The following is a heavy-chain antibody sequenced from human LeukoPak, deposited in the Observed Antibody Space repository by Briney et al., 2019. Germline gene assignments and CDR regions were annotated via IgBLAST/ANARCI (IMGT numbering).Heavy chain of an antibody. CDR3: VGSGSYYPSDYYYYYYMDV. Sequence: SETLSLTCTVSGGSISSYYWSWIRQPAGKGLEWIGRIYTSGSTNYNPSLKSRVTMSVDTSKNQFSLKLSSVTAADTAVYYCVGSGSYYPSDYYYYYYMDVWGKGTTVTISS. V-gene: IGHV4-4*07. CDR2: IYTSGST. D-gene: IGHD1-26*01. CDR1: GGSISSYY. J-gene: IGHJ6*03.